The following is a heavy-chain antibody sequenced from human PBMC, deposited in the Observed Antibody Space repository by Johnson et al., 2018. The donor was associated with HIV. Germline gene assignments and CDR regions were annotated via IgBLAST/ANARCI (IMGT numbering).Heavy chain of an antibody. CDR2: IKQDGSEK. V-gene: IGHV3-7*05. Sequence: VQLVESGGGLVQPGGSLRLSCAASGFSFSNYWMTWVRQAPGKGLEWVANIKQDGSEKYYVDSVKGRFTISRDNAKNSLYLQMNSLRAEDTAVYYCARVSTVVTGDAFDIWGQGTMVTVSS. D-gene: IGHD4-23*01. CDR3: ARVSTVVTGDAFDI. J-gene: IGHJ3*02. CDR1: GFSFSNYW.